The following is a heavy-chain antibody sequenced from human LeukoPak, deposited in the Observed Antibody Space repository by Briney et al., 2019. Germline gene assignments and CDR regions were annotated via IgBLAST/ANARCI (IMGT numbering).Heavy chain of an antibody. D-gene: IGHD2-15*01. CDR3: ARVRTTVLYCSGGSCPFDY. CDR1: GYTFTGYY. J-gene: IGHJ4*02. CDR2: INPNSGGT. Sequence: GASVKVSCKASGYTFTGYYMHWVRQVPGQGLEWMGWINPNSGGTNYAQKFQGRVTMTRDTSISTAYMELSRLRSDDTAVYYCARVRTTVLYCSGGSCPFDYWGQGTLVTVSS. V-gene: IGHV1-2*02.